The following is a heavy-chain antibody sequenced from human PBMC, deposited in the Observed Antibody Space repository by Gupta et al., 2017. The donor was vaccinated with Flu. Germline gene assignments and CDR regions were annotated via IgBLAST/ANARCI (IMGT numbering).Heavy chain of an antibody. Sequence: QVQLQQWGAGLLKPSETLSLTCAVYGGSFSGYYWRWIRQPPGQGLEWIGEINHSGSTNYNPSLKSRVTISVDTSKNQFSLKLSSVTAADTAVYYCARLTISWYSSGWHPRGSKAFDIWGQGTMVTVSS. V-gene: IGHV4-34*01. CDR1: GGSFSGYY. CDR2: INHSGST. CDR3: ARLTISWYSSGWHPRGSKAFDI. D-gene: IGHD6-19*01. J-gene: IGHJ3*02.